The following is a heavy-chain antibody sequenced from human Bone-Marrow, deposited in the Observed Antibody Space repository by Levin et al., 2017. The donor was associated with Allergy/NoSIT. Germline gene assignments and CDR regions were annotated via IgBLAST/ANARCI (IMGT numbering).Heavy chain of an antibody. D-gene: IGHD4-17*01. J-gene: IGHJ3*02. Sequence: SETLSLTCTVSGGSISSGGYYWSWIRQHPGKGLEWIGYIYYSGSTYYNPSLKSRVTISVDTSKNQFSLKLSSVTAADTAVYYCARDKFTVTTAGAFDIWGQGTMVTVSS. CDR1: GGSISSGGYY. V-gene: IGHV4-31*03. CDR2: IYYSGST. CDR3: ARDKFTVTTAGAFDI.